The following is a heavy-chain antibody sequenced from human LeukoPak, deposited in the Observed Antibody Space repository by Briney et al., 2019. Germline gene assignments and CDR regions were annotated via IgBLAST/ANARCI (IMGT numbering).Heavy chain of an antibody. V-gene: IGHV1-69*05. J-gene: IGHJ4*02. Sequence: TVKVSCKASGGTFSSYAISWVRRAPGQGLEWMGRIIPIFGTANYAQKFQGRVTITTDESTSTAYMELSSLRSEDTAVYYCARAAAGYYDSSGYYFFDYWGQGTLVTVSS. D-gene: IGHD3-22*01. CDR3: ARAAAGYYDSSGYYFFDY. CDR2: IIPIFGTA. CDR1: GGTFSSYA.